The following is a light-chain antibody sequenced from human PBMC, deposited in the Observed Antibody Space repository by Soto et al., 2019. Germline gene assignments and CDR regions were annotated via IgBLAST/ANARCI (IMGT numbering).Light chain of an antibody. CDR1: SSDVGGYNY. Sequence: QSVLTQPASVSGSHGQSISLSCTGTSSDVGGYNYVSWYQQHPGKAPKLMIYDVSNRPSGVSNRFSGSKSGNTASLTISGLQAEDEADYYCSSYTSSSTLEVFGTGTKVTVL. CDR3: SSYTSSSTLEV. J-gene: IGLJ1*01. V-gene: IGLV2-14*01. CDR2: DVS.